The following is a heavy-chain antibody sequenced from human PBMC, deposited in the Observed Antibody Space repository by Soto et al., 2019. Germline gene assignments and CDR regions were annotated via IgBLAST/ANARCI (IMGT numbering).Heavy chain of an antibody. D-gene: IGHD2-15*01. V-gene: IGHV1-69*01. J-gene: IGHJ6*02. Sequence: QVQLVQSGAEVQKPGSSVKVSCKASGGTFSSYAISWVRQAPGQGLEWMGGIIPIFGTANYAQKFQGRVTITADESTRTAYMELSSLRSEDTAVYYCARARRYCSGGSCYSAVYYYYYYGMDVWGQGTTVTVSS. CDR2: IIPIFGTA. CDR3: ARARRYCSGGSCYSAVYYYYYYGMDV. CDR1: GGTFSSYA.